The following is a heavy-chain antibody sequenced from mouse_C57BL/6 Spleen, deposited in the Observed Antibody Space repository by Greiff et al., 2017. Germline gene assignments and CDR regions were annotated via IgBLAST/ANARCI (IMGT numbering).Heavy chain of an antibody. CDR1: GYTFTDYY. Sequence: EVQLQQPGPELVKPGASVKISCKASGYTFTDYYMNWVKQSHGKSLEWIGDINPNNGGTSYNQKFKGKATMTVDKSSSTAYMELRSLTSEDSAVYDCARRIIYYGNEGFDYWGQGTTLTVSS. D-gene: IGHD2-1*01. V-gene: IGHV1-26*01. CDR2: INPNNGGT. CDR3: ARRIIYYGNEGFDY. J-gene: IGHJ2*01.